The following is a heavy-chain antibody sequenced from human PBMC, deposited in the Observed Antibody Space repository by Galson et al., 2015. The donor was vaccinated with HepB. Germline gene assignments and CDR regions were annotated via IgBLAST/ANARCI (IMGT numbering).Heavy chain of an antibody. CDR2: ISPYNGNT. J-gene: IGHJ6*02. V-gene: IGHV1-18*04. CDR1: GYTFTGYG. CDR3: ARDGPNYYYSAMDV. Sequence: SVKVSCKASGYTFTGYGISWVRQAPGQGLECMGWISPYNGNTKYGPKLQGRVTMTPDTSTSTAYMELRSLGSDDTAVYYCARDGPNYYYSAMDVWGQGTTVTVSS.